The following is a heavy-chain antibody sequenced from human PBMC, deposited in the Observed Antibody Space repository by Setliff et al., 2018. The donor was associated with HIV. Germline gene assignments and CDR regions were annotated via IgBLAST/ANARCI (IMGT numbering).Heavy chain of an antibody. CDR3: ARADSRRGAGYQYMDV. V-gene: IGHV4-38-2*02. Sequence: PSETLSLTCTVSGGSISSDYWLWIRQSPTKGLEYIGIIFRGVTTYYNPSLRSRVALSMDTSKNQFSLRLSSVTAADTAIYYCARADSRRGAGYQYMDVWGKGTTVTVSS. D-gene: IGHD4-4*01. CDR2: IFRGVTT. J-gene: IGHJ6*03. CDR1: GGSISSDY.